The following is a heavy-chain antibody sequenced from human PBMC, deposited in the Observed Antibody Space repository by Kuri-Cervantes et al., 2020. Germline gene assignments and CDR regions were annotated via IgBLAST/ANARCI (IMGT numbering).Heavy chain of an antibody. CDR2: ISGSGGST. D-gene: IGHD6-19*01. J-gene: IGHJ4*02. V-gene: IGHV3-23*01. CDR1: GFTFSSYA. CDR3: ARGNSSGWYDY. Sequence: GGSLRLSCAASGFTFSSYAMSWVRQAPGKGLEWVSAISGSGGSTYYADSVRGRFTISRDNSKNTIYLQLDSLRAEDTAIYYCARGNSSGWYDYWGQGTLVTVSS.